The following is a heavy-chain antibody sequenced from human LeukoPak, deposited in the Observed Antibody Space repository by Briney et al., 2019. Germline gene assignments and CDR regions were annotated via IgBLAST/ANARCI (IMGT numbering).Heavy chain of an antibody. CDR2: INHSGST. Sequence: PSETLSLTCAVYGGSFSGYYWSWIRQPPGKGLEWIGEINHSGSTNYNPSLKGRVTISVDTSKNQFSLKLSSVTAADTAVYYCARGTGTTLRFSFDYWGQGTLVTVSS. CDR1: GGSFSGYY. CDR3: ARGTGTTLRFSFDY. D-gene: IGHD1-1*01. J-gene: IGHJ4*02. V-gene: IGHV4-34*01.